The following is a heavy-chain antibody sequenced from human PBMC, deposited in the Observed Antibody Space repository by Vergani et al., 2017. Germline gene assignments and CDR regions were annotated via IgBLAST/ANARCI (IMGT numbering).Heavy chain of an antibody. CDR2: SYTSGST. J-gene: IGHJ4*02. V-gene: IGHV4-61*02. CDR1: GVSISSGNYY. CDR3: ARGSTIFGY. D-gene: IGHD5/OR15-5a*01. Sequence: QVQLQESGPGLVKPSQTLSLTCTVSGVSISSGNYYWSWIRQAAGKRLEWIGRSYTSGSTNYNPSLKSRVTMSVDTSKNQFSLKLRFVTAADTAVYYCARGSTIFGYWGQGALVTVSS.